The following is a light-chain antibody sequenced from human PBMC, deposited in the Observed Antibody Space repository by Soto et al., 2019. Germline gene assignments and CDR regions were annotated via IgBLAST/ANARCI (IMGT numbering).Light chain of an antibody. CDR3: GSYTSTDTPFV. CDR2: EVS. J-gene: IGLJ1*01. V-gene: IGLV2-14*01. CDR1: STDVGGYNY. Sequence: QSVLARPSSVSGSPGQSITISCTVTSTDVGGYNYVSWYQHHPGKGPKLIIYEVSNRPSGVSDRFSGSKSGNKASLIISNLEAEDESDYYCGSYTSTDTPFVFGTGTKVTVL.